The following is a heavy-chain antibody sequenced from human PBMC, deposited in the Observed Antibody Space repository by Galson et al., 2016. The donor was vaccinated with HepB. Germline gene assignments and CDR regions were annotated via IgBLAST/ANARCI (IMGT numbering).Heavy chain of an antibody. J-gene: IGHJ6*02. D-gene: IGHD3-3*01. CDR2: IGWDDDK. Sequence: PALVKPTQTLTLTCTFSGFSLSTSGMCVSWIRQPPGKALEWLALIGWDDDKYYSTSLKTRLTISKDTSKNQVVLTMTNTDPVDTAKYYCARDYDFWSGYYAGLGDFYNYGMDVGGQGTTVTVS. V-gene: IGHV2-70*01. CDR3: ARDYDFWSGYYAGLGDFYNYGMDV. CDR1: GFSLSTSGMC.